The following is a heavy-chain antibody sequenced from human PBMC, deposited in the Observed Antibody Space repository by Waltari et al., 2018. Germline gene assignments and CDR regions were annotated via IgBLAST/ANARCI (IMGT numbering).Heavy chain of an antibody. CDR1: GFTFDDYT. J-gene: IGHJ4*02. V-gene: IGHV3-43*01. CDR2: ISWDGGST. D-gene: IGHD6-13*01. Sequence: EVQLVESGGVVVQPGGSLRLSCAASGFTFDDYTMHWGRQAPGKGLEWVSRISWDGGSTDYADSVKGRFTISRDNSKNSLYLQMNSLRTEDTALYYCAKDPGRIAAAGLDYWGQGTLVTVSS. CDR3: AKDPGRIAAAGLDY.